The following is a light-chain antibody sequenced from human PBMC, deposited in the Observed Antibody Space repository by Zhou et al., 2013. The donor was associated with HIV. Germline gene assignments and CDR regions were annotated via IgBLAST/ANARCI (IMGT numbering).Light chain of an antibody. CDR2: DAS. CDR1: QNIKTS. CDR3: QRGSWPPFT. J-gene: IGKJ3*01. Sequence: DIVLTQSPATLSLSPGERGTLSCRASQNIKTSLAWYQQKPGQPPRLLIYDASHRATGVPARFSGSGSGTDFTLTISSLEPEDFAVYYCQRGSWPPFTFGPGTKVDIK. V-gene: IGKV3-11*01.